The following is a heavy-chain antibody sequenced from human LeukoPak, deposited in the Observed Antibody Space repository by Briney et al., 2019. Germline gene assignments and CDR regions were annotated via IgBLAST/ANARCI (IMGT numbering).Heavy chain of an antibody. J-gene: IGHJ4*02. D-gene: IGHD6-6*01. CDR1: GFTFSSYA. CDR3: AKDLMSSSAPFDY. V-gene: IGHV3-23*01. CDR2: ISGSGGST. Sequence: GGSLRLSCAASGFTFSSYAMSWVRQAPGKGLEWVSAISGSGGSTYYADSEKGRFTISRDNSKNTLYLQMHSLRAEDTAVYYCAKDLMSSSAPFDYWGQGTLVTVSS.